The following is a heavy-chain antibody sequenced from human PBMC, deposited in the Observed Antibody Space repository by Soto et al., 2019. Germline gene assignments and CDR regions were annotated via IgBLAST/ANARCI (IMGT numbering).Heavy chain of an antibody. J-gene: IGHJ6*02. CDR2: INHSGST. CDR3: ASNIAARPVYYYYYYGMDV. CDR1: GGSFSGYY. V-gene: IGHV4-34*01. Sequence: PSETLSLTCAVYGGSFSGYYWSWIRQPPGKGLEWIGEINHSGSTNYNPSLKSRVTISVDTSKNQFSLKLSSVTAADTAVHYCASNIAARPVYYYYYYGMDVWGQGTTVTVSS. D-gene: IGHD6-6*01.